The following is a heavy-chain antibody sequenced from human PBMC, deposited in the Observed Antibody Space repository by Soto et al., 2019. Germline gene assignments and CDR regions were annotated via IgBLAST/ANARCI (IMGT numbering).Heavy chain of an antibody. CDR3: ANLGVGEESGWNDENYYYYMDV. D-gene: IGHD1-1*01. CDR2: ISYDGSNK. CDR1: GFTFSSYG. J-gene: IGHJ6*03. V-gene: IGHV3-30*18. Sequence: GGSLRLSCAASGFTFSSYGMHWVRQAPGKGLEWVAVISYDGSNKYYADSVKGRFTISRDNSKNTLYLQMNSLRAEDTAVYYCANLGVGEESGWNDENYYYYMDVWGKGTTVTVSS.